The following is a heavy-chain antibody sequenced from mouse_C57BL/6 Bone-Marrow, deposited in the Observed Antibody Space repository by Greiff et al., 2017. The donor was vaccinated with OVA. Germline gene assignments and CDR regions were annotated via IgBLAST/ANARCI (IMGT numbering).Heavy chain of an antibody. CDR2: IYPGDGDT. CDR1: GYAFSSSW. J-gene: IGHJ2*01. Sequence: VQLQQSGPELVKPGASVKISCKASGYAFSSSWMNWVKQRPGKGLEWIGRIYPGDGDTNYNGKFKGKATLTADKSSSTAYMQLSSLTSEDAAVYFCARRADYSDYWGQGTTLTVSS. D-gene: IGHD1-1*01. V-gene: IGHV1-82*01. CDR3: ARRADYSDY.